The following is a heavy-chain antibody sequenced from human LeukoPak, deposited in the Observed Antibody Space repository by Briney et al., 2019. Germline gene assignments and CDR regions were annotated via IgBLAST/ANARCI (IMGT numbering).Heavy chain of an antibody. V-gene: IGHV3-21*01. J-gene: IGHJ4*02. CDR2: ISSSSSYI. CDR3: ARDHGGVTIFGVVIDY. Sequence: GGSLRLSCAVSGFTFSSHAMGWVRQAPGEGLEWVASISSSSSYIYYADSVKGRFTISRDNTKNSLYLQMNSLRAEDTAVYYCARDHGGVTIFGVVIDYWGQGTLVTVSS. D-gene: IGHD3-3*01. CDR1: GFTFSSHA.